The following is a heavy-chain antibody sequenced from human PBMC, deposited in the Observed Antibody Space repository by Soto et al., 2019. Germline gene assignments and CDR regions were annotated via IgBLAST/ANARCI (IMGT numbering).Heavy chain of an antibody. J-gene: IGHJ4*02. CDR3: ARGLYFYDTSGYLPFGY. Sequence: EVPLVESGGGLIQPGGSLRLSCAASGFTVSGNYMSWVRQAPGKGLEWVSLIYSGGSTYYADSVKGRFTISRDNSKNRLYLQMNSLGAEDTAVYYCARGLYFYDTSGYLPFGYWGQGKLVTVSS. V-gene: IGHV3-53*01. CDR2: IYSGGST. D-gene: IGHD3-22*01. CDR1: GFTVSGNY.